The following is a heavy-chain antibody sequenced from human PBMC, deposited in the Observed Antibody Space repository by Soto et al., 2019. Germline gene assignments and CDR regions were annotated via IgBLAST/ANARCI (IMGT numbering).Heavy chain of an antibody. CDR3: ARRPVVAVTGSLDNWLDP. D-gene: IGHD2-21*01. CDR1: GDSITSYN. CDR2: VYSSGST. J-gene: IGHJ5*02. V-gene: IGHV4-59*01. Sequence: ETLSLTCTVSGDSITSYNWNWLRQPPGNALEWIGYVYSSGSTNYNPSLKSRVTISVDTSRNQFSLKVNSVTAADTAMYYCARRPVVAVTGSLDNWLDPWGQGILVTVSS.